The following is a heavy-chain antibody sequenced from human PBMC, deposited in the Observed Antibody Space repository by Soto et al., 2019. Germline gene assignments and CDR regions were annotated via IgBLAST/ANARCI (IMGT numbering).Heavy chain of an antibody. Sequence: APAKLSCKAPGYTFNSYAISSVRQAPGQGLEWMGWISAYNGNTNYAQKLQGRVTMTTDTSTSTAYMELRSLRSDDTAVYYCARGGPYSGSYWDCDYWGQGTLVTVSS. CDR2: ISAYNGNT. D-gene: IGHD1-26*01. CDR1: GYTFNSYA. V-gene: IGHV1-18*04. CDR3: ARGGPYSGSYWDCDY. J-gene: IGHJ4*02.